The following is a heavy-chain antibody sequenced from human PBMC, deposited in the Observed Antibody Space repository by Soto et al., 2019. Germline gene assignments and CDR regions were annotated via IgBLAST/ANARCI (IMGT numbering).Heavy chain of an antibody. Sequence: GASVKVSCKASGYTFTGYYMHWVRQAPGQGLEWMGGIIPIFGTANYAQKFQGRVAITADESTSTAYMELSSLRSEDTAVYYCEGRYCTNGVCYWSDYWGQGTLVTVSS. D-gene: IGHD2-8*01. CDR2: IIPIFGTA. J-gene: IGHJ4*02. CDR1: GYTFTGYY. V-gene: IGHV1-69*13. CDR3: EGRYCTNGVCYWSDY.